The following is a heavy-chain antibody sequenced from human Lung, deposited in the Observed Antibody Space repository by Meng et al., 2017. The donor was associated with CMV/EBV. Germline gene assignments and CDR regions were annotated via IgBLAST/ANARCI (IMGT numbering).Heavy chain of an antibody. CDR3: ARERVYDSSGYYSYYGMDV. D-gene: IGHD3-22*01. J-gene: IGHJ6*02. CDR1: FSNYW. CDR2: INSDGSST. Sequence: FSNYWMHWVRQPPGKGLVWVSCINSDGSSTSYADSVKGRFTISRDNAKNTLYLQMNSLRAEDTAVYYCARERVYDSSGYYSYYGMDVWGQGTTVTVSS. V-gene: IGHV3-74*01.